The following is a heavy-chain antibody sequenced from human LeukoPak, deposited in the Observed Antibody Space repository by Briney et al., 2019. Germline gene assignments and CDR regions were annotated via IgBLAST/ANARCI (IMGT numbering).Heavy chain of an antibody. CDR1: GGSFSDYW. Sequence: SETLSLTCAVYGGSFSDYWWTWIRQSPGKGLEWIGSIYHSGSTYYNPSLKSRVTISVDTSKNQFSLKLSSVTAADTAVYYCARGVARSSKFHFSYYFDYWGQGTLVTVSS. V-gene: IGHV4-34*01. CDR3: ARGVARSSKFHFSYYFDY. D-gene: IGHD6-6*01. CDR2: IYHSGST. J-gene: IGHJ4*02.